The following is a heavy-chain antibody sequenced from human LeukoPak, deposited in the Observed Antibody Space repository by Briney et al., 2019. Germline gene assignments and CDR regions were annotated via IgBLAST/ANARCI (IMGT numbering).Heavy chain of an antibody. V-gene: IGHV3-7*05. CDR3: ARVGGCYYWYFDL. CDR1: GFSFSSYW. CDR2: IKQDGSEK. D-gene: IGHD1-26*01. J-gene: IGHJ2*01. Sequence: GGSLRLSCAASGFSFSSYWMSWGRQAPGKGLEWVANIKQDGSEKYYVDSVKGRFTISRDNAKNSLYLQMNSLRAEDTAVYHCARVGGCYYWYFDLWGRGSLVTVSS.